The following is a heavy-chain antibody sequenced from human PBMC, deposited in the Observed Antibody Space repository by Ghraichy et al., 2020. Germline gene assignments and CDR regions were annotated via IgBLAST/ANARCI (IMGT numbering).Heavy chain of an antibody. CDR1: GFTLSKYS. J-gene: IGHJ6*02. D-gene: IGHD1-26*01. V-gene: IGHV3-48*02. Sequence: GGSLRLSCAASGFTLSKYSMNWVRQAPGKGLEWLSYINTSGSAKYDADSVKGRFTVSRDNAKNSLFLQMNSLRDEDTAVYYCARAELRGGAPFGMDVWGQGTTVTVS. CDR3: ARAELRGGAPFGMDV. CDR2: INTSGSAK.